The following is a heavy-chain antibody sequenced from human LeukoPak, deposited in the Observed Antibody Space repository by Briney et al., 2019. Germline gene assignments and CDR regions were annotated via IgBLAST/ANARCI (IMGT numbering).Heavy chain of an antibody. CDR1: GYTFTSYY. J-gene: IGHJ4*02. D-gene: IGHD3-10*01. CDR3: ARDGGGYYDSGSYSMNPLFDH. CDR2: INPSGGST. V-gene: IGHV1-46*01. Sequence: ASVKVSCKASGYTFTSYYLYWVRQAPGQGLEWMGVINPSGGSTTSAQKFQGRVTMTRDTSTSTVYMELRSLRSEDTAVYYCARDGGGYYDSGSYSMNPLFDHWGQGTLVTVSS.